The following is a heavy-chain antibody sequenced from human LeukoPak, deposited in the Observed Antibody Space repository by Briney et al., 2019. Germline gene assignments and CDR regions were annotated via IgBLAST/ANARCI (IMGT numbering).Heavy chain of an antibody. Sequence: SQTLSLTCAISGDGVSSNSDAWHWIRQSPSRGLEWLGRTYYRSKWYNDYAVSVKSRLTINPDTSENQSSLQLNSVTPEDTAVYYCARTAEYGNTWYYFDYWGQGTLVTVSS. V-gene: IGHV6-1*01. CDR3: ARTAEYGNTWYYFDY. CDR2: TYYRSKWYN. CDR1: GDGVSSNSDA. D-gene: IGHD6-13*01. J-gene: IGHJ4*02.